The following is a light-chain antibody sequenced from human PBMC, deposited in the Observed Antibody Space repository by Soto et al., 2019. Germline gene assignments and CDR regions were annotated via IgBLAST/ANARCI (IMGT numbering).Light chain of an antibody. CDR2: QVS. Sequence: QSALTQPASVSGSPGQSITISCTGTSSDVGGYTYVSWYQQHPGKAPKLMIYQVSNRPSGISNRFSGSKSGNTASLTISGIQTEDEADYYCSSYTSSNTRVLGGGTKLTVL. V-gene: IGLV2-14*01. J-gene: IGLJ3*02. CDR3: SSYTSSNTRV. CDR1: SSDVGGYTY.